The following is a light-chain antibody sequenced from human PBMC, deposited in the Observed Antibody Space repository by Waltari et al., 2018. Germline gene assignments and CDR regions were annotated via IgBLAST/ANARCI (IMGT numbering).Light chain of an antibody. V-gene: IGLV1-47*01. CDR1: TSNIGSNY. CDR3: AAWDESLSVTYV. CDR2: RNN. Sequence: QSVLTQPPSASGTPGQRVTISCSGSTSNIGSNYVYWYQQLPGTAPKLLIYRNNQRPSGVPDRFPGSKSGTSASLAISGLRSEDEADYYCAAWDESLSVTYVFGTGTKVTV. J-gene: IGLJ1*01.